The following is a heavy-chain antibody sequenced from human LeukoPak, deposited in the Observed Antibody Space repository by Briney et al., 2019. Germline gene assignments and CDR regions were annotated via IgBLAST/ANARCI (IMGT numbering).Heavy chain of an antibody. J-gene: IGHJ4*02. CDR3: ARVSVVKDYFDY. V-gene: IGHV4-61*08. D-gene: IGHD4-23*01. CDR2: IYYSGST. Sequence: PSETLSLTCTVSGGSISSGDYYWSWIRQPPGKGLEWIGYIYYSGSTYYNPSLKSRVTISVDTSKNQFSLKLSSVTAADTAVYYCARVSVVKDYFDYWGQGTLVTVSS. CDR1: GGSISSGDYY.